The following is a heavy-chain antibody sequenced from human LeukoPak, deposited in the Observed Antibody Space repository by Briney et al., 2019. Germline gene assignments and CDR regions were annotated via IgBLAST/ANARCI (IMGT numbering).Heavy chain of an antibody. Sequence: SETLSLTCTVSGGSISSYWWNWIRQPAGKGLEWIGRVYTSGSTTYNPSLRSRVTMSVDTSKNQFSLKLSSVTAADTAVYYCARGWRYYYDSSGSPSFDYWGQGTLVTVSS. CDR1: GGSISSYW. CDR3: ARGWRYYYDSSGSPSFDY. J-gene: IGHJ4*02. D-gene: IGHD3-22*01. V-gene: IGHV4-4*07. CDR2: VYTSGST.